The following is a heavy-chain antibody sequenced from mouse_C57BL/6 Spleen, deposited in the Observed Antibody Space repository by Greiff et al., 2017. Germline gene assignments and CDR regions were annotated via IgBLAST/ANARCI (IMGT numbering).Heavy chain of an antibody. Sequence: VQLQQSGAELVRPGASVTLSCKASGYTFTDYEMHWVKQTPVHGLEWIGAIDPETGGTAYNQKFKGKAILTADKSSSTAYMELRSLTYEDSAVYYCTPTGEPFDYWGQGTTLTVSS. CDR1: GYTFTDYE. J-gene: IGHJ2*01. CDR3: TPTGEPFDY. CDR2: IDPETGGT. V-gene: IGHV1-15*01. D-gene: IGHD4-1*02.